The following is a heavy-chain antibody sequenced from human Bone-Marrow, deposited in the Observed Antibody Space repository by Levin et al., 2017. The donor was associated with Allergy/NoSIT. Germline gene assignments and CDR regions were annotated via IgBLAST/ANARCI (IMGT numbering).Heavy chain of an antibody. V-gene: IGHV1-2*06. CDR3: ARYYSSYDY. Sequence: AASVKVSCKASGYTFTGKYMHWVRQAPGQGLEWMGRINPNSGGTNYAQKFQGRVTMTRDTSINTAYVELNRLTYDDTAVYYCARYYSSYDYWGQGTLVTVSS. J-gene: IGHJ4*02. CDR2: INPNSGGT. D-gene: IGHD6-6*01. CDR1: GYTFTGKY.